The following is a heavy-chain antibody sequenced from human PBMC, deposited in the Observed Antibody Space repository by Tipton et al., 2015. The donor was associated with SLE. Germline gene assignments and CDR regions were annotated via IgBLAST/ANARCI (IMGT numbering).Heavy chain of an antibody. Sequence: TLSLTCAVSGGSISSGGYSWSWIRQPPGKGLEWIGSIYHSGNTYYNPSLKSRATISVDTSKNQFSLKLSSVTAADTAVYYCARGTMRGWFDPWGQGTLVTVSS. CDR1: GGSISSGGYS. CDR2: IYHSGNT. J-gene: IGHJ5*02. D-gene: IGHD1-1*01. V-gene: IGHV4-30-2*03. CDR3: ARGTMRGWFDP.